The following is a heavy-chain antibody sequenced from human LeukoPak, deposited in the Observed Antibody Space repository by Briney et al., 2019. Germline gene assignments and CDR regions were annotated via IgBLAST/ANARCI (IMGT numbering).Heavy chain of an antibody. CDR3: ASGWYYHYFGTDV. CDR2: MNPKSGDR. D-gene: IGHD2-15*01. J-gene: IGHJ6*02. CDR1: GDIFTTYD. Sequence: GASVKVSCKASGDIFTTYDVHWVRQASGQGLEWMGWMNPKSGDRGYAQKFQDRVAMTMNNSIRTAYMELRGLQPEDTAVYYCASGWYYHYFGTDVWGQGTTVTVSS. V-gene: IGHV1-8*01.